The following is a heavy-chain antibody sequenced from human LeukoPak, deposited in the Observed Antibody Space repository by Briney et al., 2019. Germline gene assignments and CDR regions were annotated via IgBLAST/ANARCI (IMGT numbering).Heavy chain of an antibody. CDR2: INPSGGST. Sequence: GASVKASCKASGYTFTSYYTHWVRQAPGQGLEWMGIINPSGGSTSYAQKFQGRVTMTRDTSTSTVYMELSSLRSEDTAVYYCARVSSGWYPFDYWGQGTLVTVSS. V-gene: IGHV1-46*01. J-gene: IGHJ4*02. D-gene: IGHD6-19*01. CDR1: GYTFTSYY. CDR3: ARVSSGWYPFDY.